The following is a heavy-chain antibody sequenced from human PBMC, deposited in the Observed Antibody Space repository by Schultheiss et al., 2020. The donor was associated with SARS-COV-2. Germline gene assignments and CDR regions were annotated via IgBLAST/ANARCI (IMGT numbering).Heavy chain of an antibody. Sequence: GGSLRLSCAASGFTFSSYAMHWVRQAPGKGLEWVAVIWYDGSNKYYADSVKGRFTISRDNSKNTLYLQMNSLRAEDTAVYYCAREGITMVRGVIRTYYYYGMDVWGQGTTVTVSS. CDR2: IWYDGSNK. V-gene: IGHV3-33*08. CDR1: GFTFSSYA. CDR3: AREGITMVRGVIRTYYYYGMDV. J-gene: IGHJ6*02. D-gene: IGHD3-10*01.